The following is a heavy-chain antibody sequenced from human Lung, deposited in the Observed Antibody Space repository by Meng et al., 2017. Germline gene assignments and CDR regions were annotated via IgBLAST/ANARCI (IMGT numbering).Heavy chain of an antibody. J-gene: IGHJ4*02. D-gene: IGHD6-13*01. CDR1: GFTFSSYG. CDR2: IWYDGSNK. Sequence: QVQLVESGGGVVQPGRSLRLSCAASGFTFSSYGMYWVSQAPGKGLEWVAVIWYDGSNKYYADSVKGRFTISRDNSKNTLYLQMNSLRAEDTAVYYCARGRYSSSSAVVDYWGQGTLVTVSS. V-gene: IGHV3-33*01. CDR3: ARGRYSSSSAVVDY.